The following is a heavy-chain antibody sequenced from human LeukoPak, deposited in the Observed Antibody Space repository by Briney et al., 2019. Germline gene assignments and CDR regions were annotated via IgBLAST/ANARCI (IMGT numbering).Heavy chain of an antibody. CDR3: ARAGGDSVYYGSGSYFPSDY. D-gene: IGHD3-10*01. CDR1: GGTFSSYA. J-gene: IGHJ4*02. Sequence: SVKVSCKASGGTFSSYAISWVRQAPGQGLEWMGGIIPIFGTANYAQKFQGRVTMTADESTSTAYMELSSLRSEDTAVYYCARAGGDSVYYGSGSYFPSDYWGQGTLVTVSS. V-gene: IGHV1-69*13. CDR2: IIPIFGTA.